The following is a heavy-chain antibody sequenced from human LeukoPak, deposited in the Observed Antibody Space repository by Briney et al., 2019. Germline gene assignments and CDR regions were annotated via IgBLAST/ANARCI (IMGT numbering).Heavy chain of an antibody. V-gene: IGHV4-39*02. CDR1: GVSISSSNSY. CDR2: IYYSGNT. D-gene: IGHD3-22*01. CDR3: AREVYDSSGYSSYFDY. J-gene: IGHJ4*02. Sequence: SETLSLTCTVSGVSISSSNSYWGWIRQPPGKGLEWIGSIYYSGNTYYNASLKSQVSISIDTSKNQFSLKLTSVTAADTAVYYCAREVYDSSGYSSYFDYWGQGTLVTVSS.